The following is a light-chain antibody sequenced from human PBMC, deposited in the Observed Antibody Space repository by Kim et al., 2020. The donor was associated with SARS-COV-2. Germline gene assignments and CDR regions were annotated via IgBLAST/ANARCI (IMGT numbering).Light chain of an antibody. CDR3: NSRDSNDYVV. CDR2: GKD. CDR1: SLRTYY. J-gene: IGLJ2*01. Sequence: VALGQTVRITCPGDSLRTYYATWYQQKPGQAPIVVIYGKDNRPSGVPDLFSGSSSGNTAYLTITGTQAGDEADYYCNSRDSNDYVVFGGGTQLTVL. V-gene: IGLV3-19*01.